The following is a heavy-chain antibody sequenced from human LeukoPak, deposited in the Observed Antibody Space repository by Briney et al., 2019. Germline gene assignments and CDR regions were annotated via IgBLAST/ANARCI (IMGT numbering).Heavy chain of an antibody. Sequence: GGSLRLSCAASGFTFSTYAMHWVRQTPGKGLEWVAVISYDGSNEYYADSVKGRFTISRDNSKNTLYLQMNSLRAEDTAVYYCAKVLAGSSPYGMDVWGQGTTVTVSS. CDR2: ISYDGSNE. J-gene: IGHJ6*02. CDR1: GFTFSTYA. D-gene: IGHD6-6*01. CDR3: AKVLAGSSPYGMDV. V-gene: IGHV3-30*18.